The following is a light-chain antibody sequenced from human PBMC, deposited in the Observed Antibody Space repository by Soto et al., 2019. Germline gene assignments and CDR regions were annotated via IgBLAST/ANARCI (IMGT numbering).Light chain of an antibody. CDR1: QSVSNNY. V-gene: IGKV3-11*01. CDR3: QQRSNWPT. J-gene: IGKJ5*01. CDR2: GAS. Sequence: EIVLKQSPGTLSLSPGERATLSCRASQSVSNNYLAWYQQKSGQAPRLLIYGASNRVTGIPDRFSGSGSGTDFTLTISSLEPEDFAVYYCQQRSNWPTFGQGTRLEIK.